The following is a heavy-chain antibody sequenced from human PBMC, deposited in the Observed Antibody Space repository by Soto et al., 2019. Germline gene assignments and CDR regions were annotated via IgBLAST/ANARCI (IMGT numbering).Heavy chain of an antibody. V-gene: IGHV3-33*01. CDR2: IWYDGSNK. CDR1: GFTFSSYG. Sequence: QPGGSLRLSCAASGFTFSSYGMHWVRQAPGKGLEWVAVIWYDGSNKYYADSVKGRFTISRDNSKNTLYLQMNSLRAEDTAVYYCARDKYYGSGSYSYYYYGMDVWGQGTTVTVSS. D-gene: IGHD3-10*01. CDR3: ARDKYYGSGSYSYYYYGMDV. J-gene: IGHJ6*02.